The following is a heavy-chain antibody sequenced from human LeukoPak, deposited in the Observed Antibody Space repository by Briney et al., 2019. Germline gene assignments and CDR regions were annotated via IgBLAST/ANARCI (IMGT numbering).Heavy chain of an antibody. CDR3: ARDDNSGHVSL. CDR2: ITSSSSYI. V-gene: IGHV3-21*01. D-gene: IGHD3-22*01. Sequence: PGGSLRLSRAASGFTFSTYSMNWVRQAPGEGLEWVSYITSSSSYIYYADSVKGRFTISRDNAKNSLYLQMNSLRAEDTAVYYCARDDNSGHVSLWGQGTLVIVSS. J-gene: IGHJ4*02. CDR1: GFTFSTYS.